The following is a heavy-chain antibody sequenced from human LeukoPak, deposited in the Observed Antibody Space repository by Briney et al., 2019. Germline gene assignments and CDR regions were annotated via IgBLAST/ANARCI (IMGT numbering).Heavy chain of an antibody. Sequence: GGSLRLSCVASGFTFSRYWMSWVRQAPGKGLEWVANIKEDGSQKYYVDSVKGRFTISRDNAKNSLYLQMNSLRGEDTAVYYCARDLGWLQFEYWGQGTLVTVSS. D-gene: IGHD5-24*01. V-gene: IGHV3-7*04. J-gene: IGHJ4*02. CDR3: ARDLGWLQFEY. CDR1: GFTFSRYW. CDR2: IKEDGSQK.